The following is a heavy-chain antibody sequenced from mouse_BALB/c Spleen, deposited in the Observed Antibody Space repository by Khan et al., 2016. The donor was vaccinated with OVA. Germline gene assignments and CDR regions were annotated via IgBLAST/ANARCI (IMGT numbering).Heavy chain of an antibody. J-gene: IGHJ3*01. D-gene: IGHD2-1*01. CDR1: GYTFTSFW. CDR2: IDPSDNKT. Sequence: VELVESGAELVRPGASVKLSCKASGYTFTSFWMNWVKLRPGQSLEWIGMIDPSDNKTHYNQMFKDKATLTVDKSSNTAYMQLSSLTSEDSAVYFWARGGYGTSFAFWGQGTLVTVSP. CDR3: ARGGYGTSFAF. V-gene: IGHV1-61*01.